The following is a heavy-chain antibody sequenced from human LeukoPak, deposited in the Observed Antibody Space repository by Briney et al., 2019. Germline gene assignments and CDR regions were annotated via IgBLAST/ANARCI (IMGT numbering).Heavy chain of an antibody. J-gene: IGHJ4*02. V-gene: IGHV4-59*01. CDR2: IYYSGST. CDR3: ARRAGSYSHSYDY. CDR1: GGSISSYY. Sequence: SETLSLTCTVSGGSISSYYWSWIRQPPGKGLEWIGYIYYSGSTNYNPSLKSRVTISVDTSKNQFSLKLSSVTAADTAVYYCARRAGSYSHSYDYRGQGTLVTVSS. D-gene: IGHD2-15*01.